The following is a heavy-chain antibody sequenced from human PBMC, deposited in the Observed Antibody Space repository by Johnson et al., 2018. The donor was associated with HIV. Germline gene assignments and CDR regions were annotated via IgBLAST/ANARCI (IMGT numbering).Heavy chain of an antibody. CDR2: INWNSGSI. D-gene: IGHD6-13*01. Sequence: VQLVESGGGVVRPGGSLRLSCAASGFTFDDYGMSWVRQAPGKGLEWVSGINWNSGSIGYADSVKGRFTICRDNAKNSLYLQMNSLKAEDTALYYCAKGKIAAAGDAFDIWGQGTMVTVS. J-gene: IGHJ3*02. V-gene: IGHV3-20*04. CDR1: GFTFDDYG. CDR3: AKGKIAAAGDAFDI.